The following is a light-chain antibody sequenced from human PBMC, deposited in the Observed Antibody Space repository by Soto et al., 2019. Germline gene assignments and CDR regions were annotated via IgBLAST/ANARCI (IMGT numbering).Light chain of an antibody. J-gene: IGKJ5*01. Sequence: IVLTQSPGTLSLSPGERATLSCRASQSVSSSYLAWYQQKPGQAPRLLIYGASSRATGITDRFSGSGSGTDFTLTISRLEPEDFAVYYWQQYGSSPFTFGQGTRLEIK. V-gene: IGKV3-20*01. CDR3: QQYGSSPFT. CDR1: QSVSSSY. CDR2: GAS.